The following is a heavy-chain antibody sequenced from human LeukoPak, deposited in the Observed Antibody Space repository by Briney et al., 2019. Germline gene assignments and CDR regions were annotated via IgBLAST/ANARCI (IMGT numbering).Heavy chain of an antibody. D-gene: IGHD3-22*01. J-gene: IGHJ6*03. V-gene: IGHV4-59*01. CDR1: GGSISSYY. CDR3: ARSSEGRYYYDSSGFSYYYYHMDV. CDR2: IYYSGST. Sequence: PSETLSLTCTVSGGSISSYYWSWIRQPPGKGLEWIGYIYYSGSTYYNPSLRSRVTISVDTSKNQFSLKLSSVTAADTAVYYCARSSEGRYYYDSSGFSYYYYHMDVWGKGTTVTISS.